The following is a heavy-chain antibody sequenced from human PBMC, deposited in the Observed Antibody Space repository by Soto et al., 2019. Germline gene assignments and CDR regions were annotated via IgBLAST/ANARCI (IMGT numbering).Heavy chain of an antibody. CDR3: ASRRFYVWGRYRYFDY. D-gene: IGHD3-16*02. CDR2: INHSVST. Sequence: SQSMSLAWALYPGSFIGYYCRWIRQPPEKGLEWIGEINHSVSTNYNPSLKSRVTVSVDTSKNLFSLKLSSVTAADTAVYYCASRRFYVWGRYRYFDYWGQGTLVTVSS. V-gene: IGHV4-34*01. J-gene: IGHJ4*02. CDR1: PGSFIGYY.